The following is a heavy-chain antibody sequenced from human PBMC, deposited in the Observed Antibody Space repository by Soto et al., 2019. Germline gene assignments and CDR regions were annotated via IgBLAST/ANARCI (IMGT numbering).Heavy chain of an antibody. J-gene: IGHJ4*02. CDR3: AKGGRQWLVTSDFNY. CDR2: VSHDGRNT. D-gene: IGHD6-19*01. V-gene: IGHV3-30*18. Sequence: PGGSRRLSCAASGFTFSDCAMHWVRQAPGKGLEWVAVVSHDGRNTHYADSVKGRFTISRDSSKNTVSLEMTSLRAEDTAVYYCAKGGRQWLVTSDFNYWGQGALVTVSS. CDR1: GFTFSDCA.